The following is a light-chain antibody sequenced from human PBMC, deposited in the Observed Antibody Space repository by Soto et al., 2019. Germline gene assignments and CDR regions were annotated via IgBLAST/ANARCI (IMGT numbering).Light chain of an antibody. J-gene: IGKJ5*01. Sequence: DVVMTQTPLSLSVTPGQPASISCKSSQSLLHNGGETFLFWYLQKPGQSPQLLIYEVSNRFSGVQDRFSGSGSGTDFTLEISRVEAEDVGIYYCMQSTQLPPTFGQGTRLGIK. CDR1: QSLLHNGGETF. V-gene: IGKV2D-29*02. CDR3: MQSTQLPPT. CDR2: EVS.